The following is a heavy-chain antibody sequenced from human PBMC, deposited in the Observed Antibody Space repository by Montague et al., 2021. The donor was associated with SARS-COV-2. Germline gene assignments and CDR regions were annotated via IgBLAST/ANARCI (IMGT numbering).Heavy chain of an antibody. V-gene: IGHV3-15*01. D-gene: IGHD1-14*01. CDR2: IKSKTDGGTT. J-gene: IGHJ6*02. Sequence: SLRLSGAASGFTFSHAWMSWVRQAPGKGLEWVGRIKSKTDGGTTYYASXVKGRFTISRDDFKNTLYLQMNSLKIEDTAVYFCTTTPTFRPPYYYGMDVWGQGTTVTVSS. CDR3: TTTPTFRPPYYYGMDV. CDR1: GFTFSHAW.